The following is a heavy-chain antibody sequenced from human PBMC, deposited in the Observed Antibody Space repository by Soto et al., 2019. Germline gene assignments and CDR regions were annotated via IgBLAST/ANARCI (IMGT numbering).Heavy chain of an antibody. D-gene: IGHD3-10*01. CDR1: GFTFSSYS. CDR3: ARADVLLWFGELYDHYYYGMDV. V-gene: IGHV3-21*01. J-gene: IGHJ6*02. Sequence: EVQLVESGGGLVKPGGSLRLSCAASGFTFSSYSMNWVRQAPGKGLEWVSSISSSSSYIYYADSVKGRFTISRDNAKKSLYRQMNSLRAEDTAVYYCARADVLLWFGELYDHYYYGMDVWGQGTTVTVSS. CDR2: ISSSSSYI.